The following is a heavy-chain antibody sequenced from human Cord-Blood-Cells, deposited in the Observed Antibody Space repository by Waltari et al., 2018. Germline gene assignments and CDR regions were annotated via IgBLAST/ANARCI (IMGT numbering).Heavy chain of an antibody. CDR1: GFTFSSHW. V-gene: IGHV3-7*01. CDR2: IKQDGSEK. J-gene: IGHJ4*02. D-gene: IGHD6-13*01. CDR3: ARDLYSSSWLFDY. Sequence: EVQLVESGGGLVQPGGSLRLSCAASGFTFSSHWMCGVRQAPGKGLEWVANIKQDGSEKYYVDSVKGRFTISRDNAKNSLYLQMNSLRAEDTAVYYCARDLYSSSWLFDYWGQGTLVTVSS.